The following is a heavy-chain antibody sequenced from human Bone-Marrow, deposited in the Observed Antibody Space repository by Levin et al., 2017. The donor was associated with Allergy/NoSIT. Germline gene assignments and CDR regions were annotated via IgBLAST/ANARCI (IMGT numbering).Heavy chain of an antibody. V-gene: IGHV3-48*01. CDR2: ISSSSSTI. CDR3: ARPPREGYCSSTSCYRVY. D-gene: IGHD2-2*02. Sequence: PGGSLRLSCAASGFTFSSYSMNWVRQAPGKGLEWVSYISSSSSTIYYADSVKGRFTISRDNAKNSLYLQMNSLRAEDTAVYYCARPPREGYCSSTSCYRVYWGQGTLVTVSS. CDR1: GFTFSSYS. J-gene: IGHJ4*02.